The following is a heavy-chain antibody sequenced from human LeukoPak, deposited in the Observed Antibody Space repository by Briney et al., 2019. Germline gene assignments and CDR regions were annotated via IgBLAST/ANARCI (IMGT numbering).Heavy chain of an antibody. J-gene: IGHJ3*02. CDR3: ATLSHSAFDI. CDR2: IIPIFGTA. Sequence: SVKVSCKASGGTFSSYAISWVRQAPGQGLEWMGGIIPIFGTANYAQKFQGRVTITRNTSISTAYMELSSLRSEDTAVYYCATLSHSAFDIWGQGTMVTVSS. CDR1: GGTFSSYA. V-gene: IGHV1-69*05.